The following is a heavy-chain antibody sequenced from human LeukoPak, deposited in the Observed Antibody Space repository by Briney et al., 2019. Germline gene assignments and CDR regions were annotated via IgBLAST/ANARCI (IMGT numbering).Heavy chain of an antibody. D-gene: IGHD3-22*01. CDR2: IIPIFGTA. CDR3: ARDRGSYYYDSSGYYYFDY. Sequence: SVKVSCKASGGTFGSYAISWVRQAPGQGLEWMGRIIPIFGTANYAQKFQGRVTITTDGSTSTAYMELSSLRSEDTAVYYCARDRGSYYYDSSGYYYFDYWGQGTLVTVSS. J-gene: IGHJ4*02. V-gene: IGHV1-69*05. CDR1: GGTFGSYA.